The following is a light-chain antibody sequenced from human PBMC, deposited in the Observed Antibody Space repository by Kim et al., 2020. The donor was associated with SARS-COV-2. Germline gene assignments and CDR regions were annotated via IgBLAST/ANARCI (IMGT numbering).Light chain of an antibody. J-gene: IGLJ2*01. CDR3: NSRDSNDNVV. Sequence: VALGQTVRITCQGDSLRSDYATWDQKKPEQAPILFIYGKNNRPSGIPDRFSGSSSGNTASLTITGTQAGDEADYYCNSRDSNDNVVFCGGTKFTVL. CDR2: GKN. CDR1: SLRSDY. V-gene: IGLV3-19*01.